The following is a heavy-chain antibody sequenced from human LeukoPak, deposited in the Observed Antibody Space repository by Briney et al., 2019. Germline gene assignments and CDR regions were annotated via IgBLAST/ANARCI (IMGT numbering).Heavy chain of an antibody. CDR3: VGADYAGYYFDY. V-gene: IGHV4-34*01. CDR1: GGSFSGYY. D-gene: IGHD4-17*01. J-gene: IGHJ4*02. CDR2: ISHSGST. Sequence: SETLSLTCAVYGGSFSGYYWSWIRQPPGKGLEWIGEISHSGSTNYNPSLKSRVTISVDTSKNQFSLKLSSVTAADTAVYYCVGADYAGYYFDYWGQGTLVTVSS.